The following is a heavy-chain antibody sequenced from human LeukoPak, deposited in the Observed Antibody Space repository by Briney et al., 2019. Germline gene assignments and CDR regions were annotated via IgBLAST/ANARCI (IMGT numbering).Heavy chain of an antibody. J-gene: IGHJ4*02. D-gene: IGHD3-10*01. CDR2: IDPSDSYT. V-gene: IGHV5-10-1*01. Sequence: GESLKISCKGSGHSFTSYWISWVRQMPGKGLEWMERIDPSDSYTNYSPSFQGHVTISADKSISTAYLQWSSLTASDTAMYYCARTSWFGVDYWGQGTLVTVSS. CDR1: GHSFTSYW. CDR3: ARTSWFGVDY.